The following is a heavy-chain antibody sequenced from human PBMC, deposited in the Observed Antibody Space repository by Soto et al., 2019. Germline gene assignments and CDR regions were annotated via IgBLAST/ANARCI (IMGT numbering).Heavy chain of an antibody. D-gene: IGHD3-3*01. CDR1: GFTFSSFG. CDR3: ARDASYYSLCIVYYPTRNGMDV. Sequence: QVQVVESGGGVVQPGRSLRLSCAASGFTFSSFGMHWVRQAPGKGLEWVSLIWYDGSKKSYGDSVKGRFTISRDNSRNTVYLQMNSLRADDTAVYYCARDASYYSLCIVYYPTRNGMDVCGQGNTVTVSS. CDR2: IWYDGSKK. J-gene: IGHJ6*02. V-gene: IGHV3-33*01.